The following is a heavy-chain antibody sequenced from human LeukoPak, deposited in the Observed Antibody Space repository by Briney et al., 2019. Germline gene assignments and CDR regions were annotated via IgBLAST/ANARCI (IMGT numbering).Heavy chain of an antibody. D-gene: IGHD1-26*01. CDR1: GFTFSSNY. J-gene: IGHJ4*02. Sequence: PGGSLRLSCAASGFTFSSNYMSWVRQAPGKGLEWVSVIYSGGSTYYADSVKGRFTISRDISKNTLYLQMNSLRAEDTAVYYCAVVGATTDDYWGQGTRVTVAS. V-gene: IGHV3-66*01. CDR3: AVVGATTDDY. CDR2: IYSGGST.